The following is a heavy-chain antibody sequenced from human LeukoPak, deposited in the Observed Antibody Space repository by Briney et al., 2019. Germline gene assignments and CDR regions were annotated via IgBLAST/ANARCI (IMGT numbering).Heavy chain of an antibody. CDR1: GFTFGDYA. V-gene: IGHV3-49*04. D-gene: IGHD2-15*01. CDR2: IRGKSYGGTT. Sequence: GGSLRLSCTASGFTFGDYAMAWVRQAPGKGLEWVGFIRGKSYGGTTEYAASVKGRFTISRDDSKSIAYLQMNSLKTEDTAVYYCSRGPYCSSGSCYPDPDAFDFWGQGTVVIFSS. CDR3: SRGPYCSSGSCYPDPDAFDF. J-gene: IGHJ3*01.